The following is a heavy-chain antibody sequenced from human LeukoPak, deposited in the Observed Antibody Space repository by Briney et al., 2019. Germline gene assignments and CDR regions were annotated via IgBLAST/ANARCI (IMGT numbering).Heavy chain of an antibody. CDR1: GFTFSSYA. CDR3: ASISGGPGIVDY. D-gene: IGHD2-8*02. V-gene: IGHV3-23*01. CDR2: ISGSGGST. Sequence: GGSLRLSCAASGFTFSSYAMSWVRQAPGKGLEWVSAISGSGGSTYYADSVKGRFTISRDNSKNTLYLQMNSLRAEDTAVYYCASISGGPGIVDYWGQGTLVTVSS. J-gene: IGHJ4*02.